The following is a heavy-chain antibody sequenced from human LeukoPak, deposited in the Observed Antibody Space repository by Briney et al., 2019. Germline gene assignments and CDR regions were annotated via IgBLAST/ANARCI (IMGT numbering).Heavy chain of an antibody. CDR2: IRYDGSNK. CDR1: GFTFSSYG. V-gene: IGHV3-30*02. Sequence: GGSLRLSCAASGFTFSSYGMHWVRQAPGKGLEWVAFIRYDGSNKYYADSVKGRFTISRDNSKNTLYLQMNSLRAEDTAVYYCARIVYSSSWGFDYWGQGTLVTVSS. CDR3: ARIVYSSSWGFDY. J-gene: IGHJ4*02. D-gene: IGHD6-13*01.